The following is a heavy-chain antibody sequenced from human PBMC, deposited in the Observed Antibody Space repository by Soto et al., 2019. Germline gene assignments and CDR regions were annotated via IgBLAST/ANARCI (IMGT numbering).Heavy chain of an antibody. D-gene: IGHD6-6*01. CDR2: IVVGSGNT. J-gene: IGHJ6*02. CDR1: GFTFTSSA. CDR3: AAGRGIAARPDYYYYYGMDV. V-gene: IGHV1-58*01. Sequence: ASVKVSCKASGFTFTSSAVQWVRQARGQRLEWIGWIVVGSGNTNYAQKFQERVTITRDMSTSTAYMELSSLRSEDTAVYYCAAGRGIAARPDYYYYYGMDVWGQGTTVTAP.